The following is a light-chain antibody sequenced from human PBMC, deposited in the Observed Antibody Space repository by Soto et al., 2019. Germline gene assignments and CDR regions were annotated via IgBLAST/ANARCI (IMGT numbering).Light chain of an antibody. Sequence: DIQMTQSPSSLSASVGDRVTITCQASQDIYNYLNWYQQKPGKAPKLLICDASNLETGVPSRFSGSGSGTDFTFTISSLQPEDIATYYCQQRSNWPPGLYTFGQGTKLEIK. CDR3: QQRSNWPPGLYT. J-gene: IGKJ2*01. CDR2: DAS. CDR1: QDIYNY. V-gene: IGKV1-33*01.